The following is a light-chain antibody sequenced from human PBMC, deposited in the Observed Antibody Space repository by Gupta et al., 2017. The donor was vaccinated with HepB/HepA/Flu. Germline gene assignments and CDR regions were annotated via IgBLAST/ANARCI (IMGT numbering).Light chain of an antibody. V-gene: IGLV2-11*02. CDR2: DVT. CDR3: CSYAGSHTFPYV. Sequence: QSSLTQPRSVSGSPGQSVTISCTGTSSDVGEYNYVSWYQQTPGKAPKLIIYDVTKRPSGVPDRFSGSKSGGTASLTISGLQAEDEADYYCCSYAGSHTFPYVFGTGTKVTVL. J-gene: IGLJ1*01. CDR1: SSDVGEYNY.